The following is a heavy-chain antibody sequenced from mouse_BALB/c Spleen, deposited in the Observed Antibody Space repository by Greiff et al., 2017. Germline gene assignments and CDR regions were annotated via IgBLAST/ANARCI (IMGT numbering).Heavy chain of an antibody. CDR2: INPSTGYT. J-gene: IGHJ3*01. CDR3: ARWGLYYDYPAY. Sequence: QVHVKQSGAELAKPGASVKMSCKASGYTFTSYWMHWVKQRPGQGLEWIGYINPSTGYTEYNQKFKDKATLTADKSSSTAYMQLSSLTSEDSAVYYCARWGLYYDYPAYWGQGTLVTVSA. V-gene: IGHV1-7*01. CDR1: GYTFTSYW. D-gene: IGHD2-4*01.